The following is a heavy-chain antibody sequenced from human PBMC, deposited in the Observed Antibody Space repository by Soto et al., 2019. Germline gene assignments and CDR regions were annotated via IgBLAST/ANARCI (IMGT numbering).Heavy chain of an antibody. CDR1: GYTFTSYY. CDR2: INPSGGST. Sequence: ASVKVSCKASGYTFTSYYMHWVRQAPGQGLEWMGIINPSGGSTSYAQKFQGRVTMTRDTSTSTVYMELSSLRSEDTAVYYCASEMVGATKYYSYYGMDVWGQGTTVTVSS. J-gene: IGHJ6*01. D-gene: IGHD5-12*01. V-gene: IGHV1-46*01. CDR3: ASEMVGATKYYSYYGMDV.